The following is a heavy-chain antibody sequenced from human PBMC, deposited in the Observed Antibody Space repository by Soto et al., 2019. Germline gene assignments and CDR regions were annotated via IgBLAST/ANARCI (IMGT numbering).Heavy chain of an antibody. CDR2: IYYNGNT. CDR3: ARDILTGRMGMDV. Sequence: SETLSLTCTVSGGSSSSGDYYWSWIRQLPGKDLEWIAYIYYNGNTYYTPSLKSRATISLDTSRNQFFLNLNSVTAADTAVYYCARDILTGRMGMDVWGQGTTVTVSS. D-gene: IGHD3-9*01. J-gene: IGHJ6*02. V-gene: IGHV4-31*03. CDR1: GGSSSSGDYY.